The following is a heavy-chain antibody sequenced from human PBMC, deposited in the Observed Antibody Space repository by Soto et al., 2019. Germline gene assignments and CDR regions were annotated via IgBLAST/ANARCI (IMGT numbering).Heavy chain of an antibody. J-gene: IGHJ3*02. Sequence: GASVKVSCTASGYTFTNYAIHWVRQAPGQRLEWMGWISSDNGNTNYAQKLQGRVTMTTDTSTSTAYMELRSLRSDDTAVYYCARDLDDYVWGSYPSPDAFDIWGQGTMVT. V-gene: IGHV1-18*01. CDR2: ISSDNGNT. CDR1: GYTFTNYA. CDR3: ARDLDDYVWGSYPSPDAFDI. D-gene: IGHD3-16*02.